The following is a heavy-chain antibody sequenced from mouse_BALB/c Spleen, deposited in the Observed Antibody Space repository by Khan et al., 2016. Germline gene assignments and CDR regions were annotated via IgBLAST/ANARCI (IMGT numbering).Heavy chain of an antibody. J-gene: IGHJ2*01. D-gene: IGHD2-1*01. V-gene: IGHV1-15*01. CDR2: IDPETGGT. CDR3: TRKGIFYGNYDFDS. Sequence: QVQLQQSGAELVRPGASVTLSCKASGYTFSDYEMHWVKQTPVHGLEWIGAIDPETGGTAYNQKFKGQATLTAGRSSSTAYMELRSLTSEDSAVSYCTRKGIFYGNYDFDSWGQGTTLTVSS. CDR1: GYTFSDYE.